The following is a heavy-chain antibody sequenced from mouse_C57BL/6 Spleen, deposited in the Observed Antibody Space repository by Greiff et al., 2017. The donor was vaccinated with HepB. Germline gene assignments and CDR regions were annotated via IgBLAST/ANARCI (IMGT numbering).Heavy chain of an antibody. D-gene: IGHD2-1*01. V-gene: IGHV1-54*01. CDR2: INPGSGGT. J-gene: IGHJ3*01. Sequence: QVQLQQSGAELVRPGTSVKVSCKASGYAFTNYLIEWVKQRPGQGLEWIGVINPGSGGTNYNEKFKGKATLTADKSSSTAYMQLSSLTSEDSAVYFCAREGNYPRFAYWGQGTLVTVSA. CDR3: AREGNYPRFAY. CDR1: GYAFTNYL.